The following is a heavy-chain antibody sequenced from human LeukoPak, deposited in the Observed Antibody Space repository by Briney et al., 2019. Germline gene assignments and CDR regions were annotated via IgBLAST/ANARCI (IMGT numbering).Heavy chain of an antibody. D-gene: IGHD3-3*01. V-gene: IGHV1-2*02. CDR1: GYTFTGYY. CDR3: ARSGYPNYYYYCMDV. Sequence: ASVKVSCKASGYTFTGYYMHWVRQAPGQGLEWMGWINPNSGGTNYAQKFQGRVTMTRDTSISTAYMELSRLRSDDTAVYYCARSGYPNYYYYCMDVWGKGTTVTVSS. J-gene: IGHJ6*03. CDR2: INPNSGGT.